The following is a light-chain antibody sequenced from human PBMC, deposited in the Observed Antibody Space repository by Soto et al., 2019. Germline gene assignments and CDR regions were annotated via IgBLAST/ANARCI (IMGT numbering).Light chain of an antibody. CDR1: QSVSNK. J-gene: IGKJ1*01. V-gene: IGKV3-11*01. CDR3: QQRSNWPT. Sequence: EIVMTQSPATLSVSPGERATLSCRASQSVSNKLAWYQQKPGQAPRLLIYDASNRATGIPARFSGSGSGTDFTLTISSLEPEDFAVYYCQQRSNWPTFGQGTKVDI. CDR2: DAS.